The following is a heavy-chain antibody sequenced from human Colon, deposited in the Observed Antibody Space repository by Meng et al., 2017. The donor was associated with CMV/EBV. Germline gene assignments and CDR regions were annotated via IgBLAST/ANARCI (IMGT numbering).Heavy chain of an antibody. CDR1: GGSFSGYY. CDR3: ARGYSNWFDP. CDR2: INHSGST. V-gene: IGHV4-34*01. J-gene: IGHJ5*02. D-gene: IGHD4-11*01. Sequence: QVQLQQWGAGLLKPSETLSLTCAFYGGSFSGYYWSWIRQPPGKGLEWIGEINHSGSTNYNPSLKSRVTISVDTSKNQFSLKLSSVTAADTAVYYCARGYSNWFDPWGQGTLVTVSS.